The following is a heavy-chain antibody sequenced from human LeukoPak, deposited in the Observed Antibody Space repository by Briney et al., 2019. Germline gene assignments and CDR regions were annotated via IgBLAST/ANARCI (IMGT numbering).Heavy chain of an antibody. V-gene: IGHV3-11*01. J-gene: IGHJ3*02. CDR1: GFTFSDYY. Sequence: KPGRSLRLSCAASGFTFSDYYMSWIRQAPGKGLEWVSYISSSGSTIYYADSVKGRFTISRDNAKNSLYLQMNSLRAEDTAVYYCASQGYGARKSGNAFDIWGQGTMVTVSS. CDR3: ASQGYGARKSGNAFDI. D-gene: IGHD3-10*01. CDR2: ISSSGSTI.